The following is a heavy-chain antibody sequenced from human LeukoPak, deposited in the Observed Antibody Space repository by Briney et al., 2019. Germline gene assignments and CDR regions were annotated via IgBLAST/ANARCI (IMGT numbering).Heavy chain of an antibody. V-gene: IGHV3-43D*03. D-gene: IGHD5-18*01. Sequence: PGGSLRLSCAASGFTFDDYAMHWVCQAPGKGLEWVSLISWDGGSTYHADSVKGRFTISRDNSKNSLYLQMNSLRAEDTALYYCAKALYSYGPPEDYWGQGTLVTVSS. CDR1: GFTFDDYA. CDR3: AKALYSYGPPEDY. J-gene: IGHJ4*02. CDR2: ISWDGGST.